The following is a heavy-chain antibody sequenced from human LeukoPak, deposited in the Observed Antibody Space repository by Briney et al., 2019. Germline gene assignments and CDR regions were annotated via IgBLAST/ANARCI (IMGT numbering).Heavy chain of an antibody. CDR2: ISYDGSNK. D-gene: IGHD5-18*01. Sequence: GESLKISCAASGFTFSSYGMHWVRQAPGKGLEWVAVISYDGSNKYYADSVKGRFTISRDNSKNTLYLQMNSLRAEDTAVYYCAKDYRRYLIQLGGYYFDYWGQGTLVTVSS. CDR1: GFTFSSYG. J-gene: IGHJ4*02. CDR3: AKDYRRYLIQLGGYYFDY. V-gene: IGHV3-30*18.